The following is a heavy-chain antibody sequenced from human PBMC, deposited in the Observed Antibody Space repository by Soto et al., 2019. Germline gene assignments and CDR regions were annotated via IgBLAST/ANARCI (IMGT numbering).Heavy chain of an antibody. CDR3: ARDPGAAADFYYFDY. V-gene: IGHV3-33*01. D-gene: IGHD6-13*01. CDR2: IWYDGSNK. CDR1: GFIFSSYG. Sequence: PGGSLRLSCAASGFIFSSYGMHWVRQAPGKGLEWVAVIWYDGSNKYYADSVKGRFTISRDNSKNTLYLQMNSLRAEDTAVYYCARDPGAAADFYYFDYWGQGTLVTVSS. J-gene: IGHJ4*02.